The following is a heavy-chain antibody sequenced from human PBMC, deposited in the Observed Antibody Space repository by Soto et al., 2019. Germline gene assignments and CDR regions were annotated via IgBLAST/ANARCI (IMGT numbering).Heavy chain of an antibody. Sequence: EVQLLESGGGLVQTGGSLRLSCEASGFTFSRYAMMWVRQAPGKGLECVSGIYGSGRGIEYADSVKGRFTIYRDNSKDTVYLQMNSLRADDTAVYYCAKDLISGDGLWLMDHWGPGTLVTVSS. CDR1: GFTFSRYA. J-gene: IGHJ4*02. D-gene: IGHD2-21*02. CDR3: AKDLISGDGLWLMDH. V-gene: IGHV3-23*05. CDR2: IYGSGRGI.